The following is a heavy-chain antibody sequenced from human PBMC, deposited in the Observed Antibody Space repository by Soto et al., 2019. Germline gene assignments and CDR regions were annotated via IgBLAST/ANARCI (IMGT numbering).Heavy chain of an antibody. CDR2: INHSGST. V-gene: IGHV4-34*01. CDR1: GGSFSGYY. Sequence: QVQLQQWGAGLLKPSETLSLTCAVYGGSFSGYYWTWLRQPPGTGLEWIGEINHSGSTNYNPSLKSRVTVSVDTSTHQFSLKLTSVTSADTAVYYFARDKITGLFDYWGQGTLVTVSS. J-gene: IGHJ4*02. D-gene: IGHD2-8*02. CDR3: ARDKITGLFDY.